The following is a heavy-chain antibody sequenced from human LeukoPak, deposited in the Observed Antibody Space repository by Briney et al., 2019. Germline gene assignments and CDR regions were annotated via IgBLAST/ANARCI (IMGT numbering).Heavy chain of an antibody. V-gene: IGHV4-38-2*02. CDR2: IYHSGST. J-gene: IGHJ4*02. CDR1: GYSISSGYY. CDR3: ARDSPCYDFCSGYLNY. Sequence: SETLSLPCTVSGYSISSGYYWGWIRQPPGKGLEWIGSIYHSGSTYYNPSLKSRVTISVDTSKNQFSLKLSSVTAADTAVYYCARDSPCYDFCSGYLNYWGQGTLVTVSS. D-gene: IGHD3-3*01.